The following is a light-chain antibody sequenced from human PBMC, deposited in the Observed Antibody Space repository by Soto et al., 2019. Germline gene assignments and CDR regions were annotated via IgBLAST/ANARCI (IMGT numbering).Light chain of an antibody. CDR3: LQDYNYPTWT. CDR2: AAS. V-gene: IGKV1-6*01. J-gene: IGKJ1*01. CDR1: QGIRND. Sequence: AIQMTQSQSSLSASVGDRVTITCLASQGIRNDLGWYQQKPGKAPKLLIYAASSLQSGVPSRFSGSGSGTDFTLTINSLQPEDFATYYCLQDYNYPTWTFGQGSIVDVK.